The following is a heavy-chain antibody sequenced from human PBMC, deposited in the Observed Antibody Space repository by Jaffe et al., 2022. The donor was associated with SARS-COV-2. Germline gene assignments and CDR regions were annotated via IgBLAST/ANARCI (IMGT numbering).Heavy chain of an antibody. Sequence: EVQLVESGGGLVQPGRSLRLSCAASGFTFDNYAMHWVRQAPGKGLEWVSGITWNSGNLGYADSVRGRFTISRDNAKNSLYLQMDSLRPEDTALYYCAKKSRCSSTRCRSGLVDNDGFDIWGQGTMVTVS. D-gene: IGHD2-8*01. V-gene: IGHV3-9*01. CDR1: GFTFDNYA. CDR2: ITWNSGNL. J-gene: IGHJ3*02. CDR3: AKKSRCSSTRCRSGLVDNDGFDI.